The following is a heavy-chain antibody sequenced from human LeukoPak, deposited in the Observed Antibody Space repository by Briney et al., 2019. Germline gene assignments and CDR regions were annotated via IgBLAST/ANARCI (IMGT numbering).Heavy chain of an antibody. J-gene: IGHJ4*02. CDR1: GYSISSGYY. D-gene: IGHD2-8*01. CDR3: ARDGATKGLDY. Sequence: SETLSLTCTVSGYSISSGYYWGWIRQPPGKGLEWIGSIYHSGSTYYNPSLKSRVTISVDTSKNQFSLKLSSVTAADTAVYYCARDGATKGLDYWGQGTLVTVSS. V-gene: IGHV4-38-2*02. CDR2: IYHSGST.